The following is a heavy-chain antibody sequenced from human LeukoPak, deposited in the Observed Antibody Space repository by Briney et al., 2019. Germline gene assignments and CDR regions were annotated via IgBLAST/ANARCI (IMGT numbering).Heavy chain of an antibody. J-gene: IGHJ4*02. D-gene: IGHD3-22*01. Sequence: PSETLSLTCNVSGGSISSGSYYWTWIRQHPGKGLEWVGYTSYSGSTYYNPSLRSRLYLSLDTTKNQFSLGLSSVTAADTAVYYCARAKMFDSSGFDLWGQGTLVTVSS. CDR3: ARAKMFDSSGFDL. V-gene: IGHV4-31*03. CDR1: GGSISSGSYY. CDR2: TSYSGST.